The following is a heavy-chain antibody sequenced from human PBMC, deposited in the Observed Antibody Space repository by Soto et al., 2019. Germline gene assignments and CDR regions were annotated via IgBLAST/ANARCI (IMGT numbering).Heavy chain of an antibody. J-gene: IGHJ6*02. CDR1: GFTFSSYE. CDR2: ISGSGDGT. Sequence: VQLVESGGDLVQPGGSLRLSCAASGFTFSSYEMNWVRQAPGKGLEWVSSISGSGDGTYYGDSVKGRFTLSRDTSQKTLYLQMNNLRGEDTAVYFCTKSRRSVLMVYGFGGMDVWGRGTTVTVSS. D-gene: IGHD2-8*01. CDR3: TKSRRSVLMVYGFGGMDV. V-gene: IGHV3-23*04.